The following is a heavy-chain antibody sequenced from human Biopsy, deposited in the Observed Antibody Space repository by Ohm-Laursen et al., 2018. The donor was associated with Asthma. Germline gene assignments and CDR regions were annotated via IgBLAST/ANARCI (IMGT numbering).Heavy chain of an antibody. V-gene: IGHV3-53*01. CDR2: IYSGGTS. J-gene: IGHJ4*02. D-gene: IGHD3-22*01. Sequence: SLRLSCAAPGFAVSRDYMFWVRLAPGKGLGWVSVIYSGGTSHTADSVRGRFTISRDYSKNTLYLQMHSLRAEDTAVYYCARGDSSNWSHYYFDYWGQGTLVTVSS. CDR1: GFAVSRDY. CDR3: ARGDSSNWSHYYFDY.